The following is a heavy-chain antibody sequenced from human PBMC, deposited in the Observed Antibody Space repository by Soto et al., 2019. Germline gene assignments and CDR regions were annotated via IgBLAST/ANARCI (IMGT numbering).Heavy chain of an antibody. CDR2: IRTGGAYM. CDR1: GFPFGTYI. D-gene: IGHD2-21*01. CDR3: ARDIASPGGDYFDS. J-gene: IGHJ4*02. Sequence: EVQLVESGGGLVKAGGSLRLFFTASGFPFGTYIRIWARQPQGKGLGGASSIRTGGAYMFYADSVKGRFTISRDNAQNSLFLQIDSPRAEDTAVYYCARDIASPGGDYFDSWGQGTLVTVSS. V-gene: IGHV3-21*06.